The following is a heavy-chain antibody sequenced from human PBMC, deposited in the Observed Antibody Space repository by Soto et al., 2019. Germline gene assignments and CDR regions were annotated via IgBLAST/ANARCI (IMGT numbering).Heavy chain of an antibody. CDR1: GGTFSSYS. J-gene: IGHJ3*02. CDR2: IIPIFGTA. D-gene: IGHD3-10*01. CDR3: ARRGDYYGSGRYAFDI. Sequence: SVKVSCKASGGTFSSYSISWVRQAPGQGLEWMGGIIPIFGTANYAQKFQGRVTITADESTSTAYMELSSLRSEDTAMYYCARRGDYYGSGRYAFDIWGQGTMVTVSS. V-gene: IGHV1-69*13.